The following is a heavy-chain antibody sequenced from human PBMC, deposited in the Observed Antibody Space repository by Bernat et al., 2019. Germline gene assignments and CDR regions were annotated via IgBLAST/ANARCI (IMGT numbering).Heavy chain of an antibody. CDR3: AKDQWEPGSGYYPAWHHFDY. CDR2: ISYDGSNK. D-gene: IGHD3-22*01. J-gene: IGHJ4*02. CDR1: GFTFSSYD. V-gene: IGHV3-30*18. Sequence: VQLVESGGGLVQPGGSLRLSCAASGFTFSSYDMHWVRQAPGKGLEWVAVISYDGSNKYYADSVKGRFTISRDNSKNTLYLQMNSLGGEDTAVYYCAKDQWEPGSGYYPAWHHFDYWGQGTLVTVSS.